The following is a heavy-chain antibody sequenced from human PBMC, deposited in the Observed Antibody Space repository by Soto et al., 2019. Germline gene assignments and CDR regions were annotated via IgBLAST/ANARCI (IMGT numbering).Heavy chain of an antibody. CDR2: IYYSGST. Sequence: SETLSLTCTVSGGSVSSGSYYWSWIRQPPGKGLEWIGYIYYSGSTNYNPSLKSRVTISVDTSKNQFSLKLSSVTAADTAVYYCAREIGPFTYYYGSGTSFGFDPWGQGTLVTVSS. J-gene: IGHJ5*02. CDR3: AREIGPFTYYYGSGTSFGFDP. D-gene: IGHD3-10*01. V-gene: IGHV4-61*01. CDR1: GGSVSSGSYY.